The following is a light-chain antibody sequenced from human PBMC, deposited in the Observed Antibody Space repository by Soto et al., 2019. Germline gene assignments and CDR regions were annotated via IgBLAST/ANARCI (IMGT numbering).Light chain of an antibody. CDR1: SIDVTGYNY. Sequence: QSVLTQPRSVSGSPGQSVTISCTGTSIDVTGYNYVSWYQHHPDKAPKLIIYNVNQRPSGVPDRFSGSRSGNTASLTISGLQAEDEADYYCCSYAGGSSTYVFXTGTKVTVL. V-gene: IGLV2-11*01. CDR3: CSYAGGSSTYV. CDR2: NVN. J-gene: IGLJ1*01.